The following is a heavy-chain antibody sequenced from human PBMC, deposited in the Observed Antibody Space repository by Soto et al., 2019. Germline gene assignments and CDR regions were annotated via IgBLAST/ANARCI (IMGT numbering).Heavy chain of an antibody. Sequence: SVKVSFRTSGYTFTSYSINWVRQAPGQGLEWMAWISTYSGNTHYAERVQGRVTVTLDKSARTAFMEMRGLTSDDKAVYFCARDNGYYDLWGQGTQVTVYS. CDR3: ARDNGYYDL. V-gene: IGHV1-18*04. CDR2: ISTYSGNT. J-gene: IGHJ4*02. CDR1: GYTFTSYS.